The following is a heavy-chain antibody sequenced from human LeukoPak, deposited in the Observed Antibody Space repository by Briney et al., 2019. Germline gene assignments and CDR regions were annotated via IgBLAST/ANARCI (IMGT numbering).Heavy chain of an antibody. J-gene: IGHJ4*02. CDR2: ISTYNGNT. CDR1: GYTFTSYG. CDR3: ARVPPGLTYYYDSSGYYSLDY. D-gene: IGHD3-22*01. V-gene: IGHV1-18*01. Sequence: ASVKVSCKASGYTFTSYGISGLRQAPGQGLEWMGWISTYNGNTNYAQKLQGRVTMTTDTSTSTAYMELRSLRSDDTAVYYCARVPPGLTYYYDSSGYYSLDYWGQGTLVTVSS.